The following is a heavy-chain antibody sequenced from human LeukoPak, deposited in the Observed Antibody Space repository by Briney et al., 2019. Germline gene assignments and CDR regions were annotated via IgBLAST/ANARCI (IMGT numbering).Heavy chain of an antibody. CDR3: AKHSLKTGYSSGRIWDY. V-gene: IGHV3-53*01. CDR1: GFTVSGNY. J-gene: IGHJ4*02. CDR2: TYSDSST. D-gene: IGHD6-19*01. Sequence: GGSLRLSCAASGFTVSGNYMNWVRQAPGKGLEWVSTTYSDSSTYYADSVKGRFTVSGGNSKNTLYLQMNSLRAEDTAVYYCAKHSLKTGYSSGRIWDYWGQGTLVTVSS.